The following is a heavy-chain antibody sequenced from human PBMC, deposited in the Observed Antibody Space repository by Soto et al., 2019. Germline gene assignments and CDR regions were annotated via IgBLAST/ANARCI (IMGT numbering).Heavy chain of an antibody. D-gene: IGHD2-2*01. V-gene: IGHV1-3*01. CDR3: AREGIVVVPAATNWFDP. J-gene: IGHJ5*02. Sequence: ASMKVSCKASGYTFTSYAMHWVRQAPGQRLEWMGWINAGNGNTKYSQKFQGRVTITRDTSASTAYMELSSLRSEDTAVYYCAREGIVVVPAATNWFDPWGQGTLVTVSS. CDR1: GYTFTSYA. CDR2: INAGNGNT.